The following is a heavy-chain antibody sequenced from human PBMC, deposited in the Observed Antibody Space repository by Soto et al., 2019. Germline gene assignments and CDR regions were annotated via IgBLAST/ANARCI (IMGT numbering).Heavy chain of an antibody. CDR2: IYYSGST. CDR3: ASSTLADALTWFDP. CDR1: GVSISSYY. J-gene: IGHJ5*02. D-gene: IGHD3-16*01. V-gene: IGHV4-59*01. Sequence: SETLSLTCTVSGVSISSYYWSWIRQPPGKGLEWIGYIYYSGSTNYNPSLTSRVTISVDTSKNQFSLKLSSVTAADTAVYYCASSTLADALTWFDPRAQRTLVTVSS.